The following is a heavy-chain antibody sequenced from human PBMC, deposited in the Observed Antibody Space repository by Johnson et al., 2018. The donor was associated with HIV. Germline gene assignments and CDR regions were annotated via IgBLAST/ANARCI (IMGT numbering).Heavy chain of an antibody. CDR3: AKGYYDSSGWYCIDAFDI. D-gene: IGHD3-22*01. J-gene: IGHJ3*02. Sequence: MLLVESGGGLVQPGGSLRLSCAASGFTFSSYAMSWVRQAPGKGLQWVSSISGSGGSTYYADSVKGRFTISRDNSKNTLYLQVNSLRAEDTAIYYCAKGYYDSSGWYCIDAFDIWCQGTMVTVSS. V-gene: IGHV3-23*04. CDR2: ISGSGGST. CDR1: GFTFSSYA.